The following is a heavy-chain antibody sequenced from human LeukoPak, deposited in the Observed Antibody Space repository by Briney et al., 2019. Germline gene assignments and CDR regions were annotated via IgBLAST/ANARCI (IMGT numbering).Heavy chain of an antibody. Sequence: SVKVSCKASGGTFSSYAISWVRQAPGQGLEWMRRINPIFGTANYAQKFQGRVTITTDESTSTAYMELSSLRSEDTAVYYCASNPYYYGSGSYYFLDYWGQGTLVTVSS. D-gene: IGHD3-10*01. CDR2: INPIFGTA. J-gene: IGHJ4*02. V-gene: IGHV1-69*05. CDR1: GGTFSSYA. CDR3: ASNPYYYGSGSYYFLDY.